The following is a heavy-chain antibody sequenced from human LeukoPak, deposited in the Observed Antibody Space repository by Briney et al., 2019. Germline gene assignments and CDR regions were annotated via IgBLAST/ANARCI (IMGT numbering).Heavy chain of an antibody. CDR3: ARVKDVNDDIMFHH. D-gene: IGHD3-9*01. J-gene: IGHJ1*01. Sequence: GGSLRLSCAASGFTFSDYWMTWVRQAPGKGLEWVANIKPDGSEKYYVDSVKGRFTISRDNAKNSLYLQMNSLRAEDTAVYYCARVKDVNDDIMFHHWGQGTLVTVSS. CDR1: GFTFSDYW. CDR2: IKPDGSEK. V-gene: IGHV3-7*01.